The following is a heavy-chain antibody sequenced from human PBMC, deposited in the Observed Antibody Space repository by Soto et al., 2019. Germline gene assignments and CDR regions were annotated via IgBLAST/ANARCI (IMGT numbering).Heavy chain of an antibody. V-gene: IGHV4-30-4*01. CDR1: GGSISSGDYY. Sequence: SETLSLTCTVSGGSISSGDYYWSWIRQPPGKGLEWIGYIYYSGSTYYNPSLKSRVTISVDTSKNQFSLKLSSVTAADTAVYYCASRKIAAAGTGDYWGQGTLVTVS. D-gene: IGHD6-13*01. CDR2: IYYSGST. J-gene: IGHJ4*02. CDR3: ASRKIAAAGTGDY.